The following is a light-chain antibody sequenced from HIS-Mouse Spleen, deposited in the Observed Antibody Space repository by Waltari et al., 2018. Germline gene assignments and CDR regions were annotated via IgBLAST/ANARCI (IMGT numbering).Light chain of an antibody. CDR3: AAWDDSLSGPV. CDR1: SPNIGSNY. J-gene: IGLJ3*02. V-gene: IGLV1-47*01. Sequence: QSVLTQPPSASGTPGQRVTISCSGSSPNIGSNYVYWYQQLPGTAPKLLIYRNNQRPSGVPDRFSGSRSGTSASLAISWLRSEDEADYYCAAWDDSLSGPVFGGGTKLTVL. CDR2: RNN.